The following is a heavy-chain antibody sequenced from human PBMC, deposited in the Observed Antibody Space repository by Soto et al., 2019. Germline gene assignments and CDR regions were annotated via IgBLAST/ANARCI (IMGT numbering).Heavy chain of an antibody. V-gene: IGHV1-18*01. Sequence: GASVKVSCKASGYTFTSYGISWVRQAPGQGLEWMGWISAYNGNTNYAQKLQGRVTMTTDTSTSTAYMELRSLRSDDTAVYYRAIPTSAAAGTGFDYWGQGTLVTVSS. CDR3: AIPTSAAAGTGFDY. J-gene: IGHJ4*02. D-gene: IGHD6-13*01. CDR1: GYTFTSYG. CDR2: ISAYNGNT.